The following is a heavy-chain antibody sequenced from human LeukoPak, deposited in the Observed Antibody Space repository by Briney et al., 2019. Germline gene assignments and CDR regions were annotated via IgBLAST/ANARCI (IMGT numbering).Heavy chain of an antibody. CDR1: GGSFSGYY. D-gene: IGHD6-19*01. V-gene: IGHV3-21*01. CDR2: ISSSSSYI. CDR3: ARETRKAVAGTADAFDI. Sequence: PSETLSLTCAVYGGSFSGYYWSWVRQAPGKGLEWVSSISSSSSYIYYADSVKGRFTISRDNAKNSLYLQMNSLRAEDTAVYYCARETRKAVAGTADAFDIWGQGTMVTVSS. J-gene: IGHJ3*02.